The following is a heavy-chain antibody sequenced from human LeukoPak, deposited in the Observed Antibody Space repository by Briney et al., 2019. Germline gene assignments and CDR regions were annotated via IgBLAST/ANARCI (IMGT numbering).Heavy chain of an antibody. J-gene: IGHJ4*02. CDR1: GYTFTSYG. CDR2: INPNSGGT. CDR3: ARSLYGGNLNY. V-gene: IGHV1-2*02. Sequence: ASVKVSCKASGYTFTSYGISWVRQAPGQGLEWMGWINPNSGGTNYAQKFQGRVTMTRDTSISTAYMELSSLRSEDTAVYYCARSLYGGNLNYWGQGTLVTVSS. D-gene: IGHD4-23*01.